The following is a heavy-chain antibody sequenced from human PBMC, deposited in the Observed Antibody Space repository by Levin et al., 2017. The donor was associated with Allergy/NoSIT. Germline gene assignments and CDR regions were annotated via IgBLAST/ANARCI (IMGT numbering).Heavy chain of an antibody. CDR1: GFTYDDYA. D-gene: IGHD2-15*01. J-gene: IGHJ4*02. CDR3: AKGRREVVVVAAIDY. V-gene: IGHV3-9*01. Sequence: SLKISCAASGFTYDDYAMHWVRQAPGKGLEWVSGISWNSDNIGYADSVKGRFTISRDNAKKSLYLQMNSLRAEDTALYYCAKGRREVVVVAAIDYWGQGTLVTVSS. CDR2: ISWNSDNI.